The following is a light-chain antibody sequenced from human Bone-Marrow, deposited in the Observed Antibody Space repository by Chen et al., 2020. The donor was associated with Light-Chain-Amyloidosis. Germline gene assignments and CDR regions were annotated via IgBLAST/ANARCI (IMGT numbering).Light chain of an antibody. CDR3: SSYTSTNTLV. CDR2: EVT. Sequence: QSALTQPASVSGSPGQSITISCTGTSSDVGGDNHVSWYQQHPDKAPKLMIFEVTNRPSWVPARFSCSKSDNTASLTISGLQTEDEADYFCSSYTSTNTLVFGSGTRVTVL. J-gene: IGLJ1*01. CDR1: SSDVGGDNH. V-gene: IGLV2-14*01.